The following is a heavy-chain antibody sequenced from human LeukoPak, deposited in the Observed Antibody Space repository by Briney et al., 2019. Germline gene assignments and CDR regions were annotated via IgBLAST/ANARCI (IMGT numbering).Heavy chain of an antibody. CDR3: AHYYDSRGVGAFDI. V-gene: IGHV4-4*07. D-gene: IGHD3-22*01. J-gene: IGHJ3*02. Sequence: SETLSLTCTVSGGSISSYYWSWIRQPAGKGLEWIGRIYTNGSTNYNPSLKSRVTMSVDTSKNQFSLKLSSVTAADTAVYYCAHYYDSRGVGAFDIWGQGTMVTVSS. CDR2: IYTNGST. CDR1: GGSISSYY.